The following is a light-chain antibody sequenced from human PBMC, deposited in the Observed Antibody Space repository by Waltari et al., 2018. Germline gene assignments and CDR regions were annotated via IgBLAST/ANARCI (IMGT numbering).Light chain of an antibody. CDR1: ASTIGGNL. J-gene: IGLJ3*02. Sequence: QSVLTQPPSVSGAPGQRVTISCSGSASTIGGNLVNWYQQLPGKSRKLLIYRGDLRPSGVPDRLSGSKSGTSASLGISGLQSEDETDYFSASWDDSLNGHWVFGGGTKVTVL. CDR3: ASWDDSLNGHWV. CDR2: RGD. V-gene: IGLV1-44*01.